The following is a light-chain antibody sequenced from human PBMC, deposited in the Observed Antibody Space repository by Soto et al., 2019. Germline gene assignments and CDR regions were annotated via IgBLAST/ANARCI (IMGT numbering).Light chain of an antibody. CDR3: SSYTSSSTYVL. CDR2: DVS. J-gene: IGLJ2*01. CDR1: SSDVGGYNY. Sequence: QSVLTQPASVSGSPGQSITISCTGTSSDVGGYNYVSWYQQHPGKAPRLMIYDVSNRPSGVSNRFSGSKSGITASLTISGLQAEDEADYYCSSYTSSSTYVLFGGGTKLTVL. V-gene: IGLV2-14*03.